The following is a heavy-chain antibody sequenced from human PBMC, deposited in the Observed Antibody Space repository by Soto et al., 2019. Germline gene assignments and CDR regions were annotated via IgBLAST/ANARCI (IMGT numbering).Heavy chain of an antibody. CDR3: AREDGVVGSSSAFDH. J-gene: IGHJ4*02. CDR2: INGRSNYM. CDR1: GFTFSTYT. V-gene: IGHV3-21*01. Sequence: GGSLRLSCVFSGFTFSTYTMNWVRQAPGKGLEWVSSINGRSNYMYYADSVKGRFTISRDNAKNSLYLQMNRLRAEDTAIYYCAREDGVVGSSSAFDHWGLGTLVTVSS. D-gene: IGHD1-26*01.